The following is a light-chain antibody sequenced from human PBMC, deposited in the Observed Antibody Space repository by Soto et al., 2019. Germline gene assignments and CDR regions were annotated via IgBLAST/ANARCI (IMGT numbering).Light chain of an antibody. V-gene: IGLV4-69*01. Sequence: QPVLTQSPSASASLGASVKLTCTLSSGHSSYVIAWHQQQPEKGPRYLMRLNSDGSHSKGDGIPDRFSGSSSGAERYLTISSLQSEDEADYYCQTWGTGIQVFGGVTKLTVL. CDR2: LNSDGSH. CDR1: SGHSSYV. CDR3: QTWGTGIQV. J-gene: IGLJ2*01.